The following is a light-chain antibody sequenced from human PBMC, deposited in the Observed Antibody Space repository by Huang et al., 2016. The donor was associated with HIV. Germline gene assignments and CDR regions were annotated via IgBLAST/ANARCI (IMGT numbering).Light chain of an antibody. J-gene: IGKJ2*01. CDR2: DAS. V-gene: IGKV1-33*01. CDR3: QQYDNLLLYT. Sequence: DIQMTQSPSSLSAFVGDRVTITCQASQDISNYLNWDQQKPGKAPKLLIYDASNLETGVPSRFSGSGSGTDFTFTISSLQPEDIATYYCQQYDNLLLYTFGQGTKLEIK. CDR1: QDISNY.